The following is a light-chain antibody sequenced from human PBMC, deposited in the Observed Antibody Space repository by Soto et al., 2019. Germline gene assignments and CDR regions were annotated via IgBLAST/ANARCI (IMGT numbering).Light chain of an antibody. Sequence: DIQMTQSPSTLSASVGDIVTITCRASQSISSWLAWYQQKPGKAPKLLIYDASILESGVPSRFSGSGSGTEFTLPISSLQPDDFATYYCQQYNSSPLTFGGGTKVEIK. CDR3: QQYNSSPLT. J-gene: IGKJ4*01. CDR1: QSISSW. V-gene: IGKV1-5*01. CDR2: DAS.